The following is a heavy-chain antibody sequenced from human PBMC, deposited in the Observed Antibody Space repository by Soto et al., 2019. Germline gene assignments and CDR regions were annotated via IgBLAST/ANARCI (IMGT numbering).Heavy chain of an antibody. Sequence: QVQLVESGGGLVKPGGSLRLSCAASGLTFSDYYMSWIRKAPGKGLEWVSYITSSGSDTKYADSVQGRFTISRDNAKNSLYLQMNSLRAEDTAVYDCARELDGIDVWGQGTTVTVSS. CDR2: ITSSGSDT. V-gene: IGHV3-11*05. CDR3: ARELDGIDV. J-gene: IGHJ6*02. CDR1: GLTFSDYY.